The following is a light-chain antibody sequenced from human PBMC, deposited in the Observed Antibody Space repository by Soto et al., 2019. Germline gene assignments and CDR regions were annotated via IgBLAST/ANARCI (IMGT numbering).Light chain of an antibody. Sequence: ELVLTQSPATLSLSPGESATLSCRASQSVAGYLAWYQQKPGQGPRLLIYDSSTRATGTPARFRGSGSGTDFTLTISSLEPEDFAIYICQHRSNFRIYTFDHETKLEIK. CDR2: DSS. CDR3: QHRSNFRIYT. CDR1: QSVAGY. V-gene: IGKV3-11*01. J-gene: IGKJ2*01.